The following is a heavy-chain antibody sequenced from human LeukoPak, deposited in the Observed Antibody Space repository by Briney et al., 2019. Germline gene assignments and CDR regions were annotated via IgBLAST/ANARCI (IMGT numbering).Heavy chain of an antibody. CDR3: ARGVREKNRGFLLYYYYYYMDV. J-gene: IGHJ6*03. CDR1: RGSISSYY. D-gene: IGHD3-10*01. Sequence: SETLSLTCTVSRGSISSYYWSWIRRPPGKGLEWIGYIYYSGSTNYNPSLKSRVTISVDTSKNQFSLKLSSVTAADTAVYYCARGVREKNRGFLLYYYYYYMDVWGKGTTVAISS. CDR2: IYYSGST. V-gene: IGHV4-59*01.